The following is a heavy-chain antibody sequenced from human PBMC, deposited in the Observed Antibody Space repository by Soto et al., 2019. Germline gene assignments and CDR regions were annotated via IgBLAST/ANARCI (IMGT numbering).Heavy chain of an antibody. D-gene: IGHD5-12*01. CDR2: IYSGGST. Sequence: EVQLVESGGGLIQPGGSLRLSCAASGFTVSGSFLNWVRQAPGKGLEWVSVIYSGGSTYYADSVKGRFTISRDNSKNTLYLQMNSLRAEDTAVYYCARDGDVATIYGMDVWDQGTTVTVSS. J-gene: IGHJ6*02. CDR3: ARDGDVATIYGMDV. CDR1: GFTVSGSF. V-gene: IGHV3-53*01.